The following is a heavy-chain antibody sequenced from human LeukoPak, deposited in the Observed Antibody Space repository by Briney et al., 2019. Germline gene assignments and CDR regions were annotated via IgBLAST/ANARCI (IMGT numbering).Heavy chain of an antibody. Sequence: GGSLRLSCVASGFAFNTQAMHWVRQAPGKGLEWVAVISYDGSKKYYADSVKGRLTISRDNSKNTLYLQMDSLRAEDTAVYYCARDPVNYGFWSGYYYYWGQGTLVTVSS. D-gene: IGHD3-3*01. V-gene: IGHV3-30*01. CDR2: ISYDGSKK. CDR1: GFAFNTQA. CDR3: ARDPVNYGFWSGYYYY. J-gene: IGHJ4*02.